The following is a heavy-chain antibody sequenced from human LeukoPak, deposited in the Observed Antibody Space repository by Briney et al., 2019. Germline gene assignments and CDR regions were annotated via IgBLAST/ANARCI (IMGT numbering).Heavy chain of an antibody. CDR1: GFTFTSYA. Sequence: GGSLRLSCAASGFTFTSYAMSWVRQAPGKGLEWVSAISGSGGSTYHADSVKGRFTISRDNSKNTLYLQMNSLRAEDTAVYYCAKMGVVAAGPGTFDYWGQGTLVTVSS. CDR3: AKMGVVAAGPGTFDY. D-gene: IGHD2-15*01. J-gene: IGHJ4*02. CDR2: ISGSGGST. V-gene: IGHV3-23*01.